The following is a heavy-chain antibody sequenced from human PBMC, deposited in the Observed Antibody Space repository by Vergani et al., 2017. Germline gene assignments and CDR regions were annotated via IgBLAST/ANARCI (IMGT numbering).Heavy chain of an antibody. CDR3: VVTGSDNDYGDADAFDI. D-gene: IGHD4-17*01. J-gene: IGHJ3*02. V-gene: IGHV3-7*01. CDR1: GFTFSSYW. CDR2: IKQDGSEK. Sequence: EVQLVESGGGLVQPGGSLRLSCAASGFTFSSYWMSWVRQAPGKGLEWVANIKQDGSEKYYVDSVKGRFTISRDNAKNSLYLQMNSLRAEDTAVYYCVVTGSDNDYGDADAFDIWGQGTMVTVSS.